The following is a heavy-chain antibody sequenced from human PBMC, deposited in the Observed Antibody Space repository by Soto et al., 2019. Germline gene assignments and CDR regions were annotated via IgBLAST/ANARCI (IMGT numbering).Heavy chain of an antibody. D-gene: IGHD3-9*01. Sequence: PGGSLRLSCAASGFTFSDYGMFWVRQAPGKGLEWVAVIWYDGRSEYYADSVKGRFTISRDNSRNTLYLQMNSLRAEDTAVYYCARDRSRTYYNTLDAFDIWGQGTMVTVSS. CDR2: IWYDGRSE. CDR3: ARDRSRTYYNTLDAFDI. V-gene: IGHV3-33*01. CDR1: GFTFSDYG. J-gene: IGHJ3*02.